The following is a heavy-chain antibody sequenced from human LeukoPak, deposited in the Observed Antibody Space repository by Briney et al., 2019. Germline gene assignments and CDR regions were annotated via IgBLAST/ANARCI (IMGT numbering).Heavy chain of an antibody. V-gene: IGHV3-20*04. J-gene: IGHJ4*02. CDR1: GFTFADSG. CDR3: ARVTSSGWSSYFDY. CDR2: INWNSGST. D-gene: IGHD6-19*01. Sequence: RPGGSLRLSCAASGFTFADSGMSSVRPAPGKGLGWVSGINWNSGSTGYADSAKGRFTISRDNAKNSLYLQMNSLRAEDTALYYCARVTSSGWSSYFDYWGQGTLVTVSS.